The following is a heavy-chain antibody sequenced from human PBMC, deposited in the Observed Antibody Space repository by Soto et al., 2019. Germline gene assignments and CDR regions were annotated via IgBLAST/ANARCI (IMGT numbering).Heavy chain of an antibody. CDR2: IDYSGST. V-gene: IGHV4-61*01. Sequence: PDPLCLTCAVSGGFASSDNNYWTWMRQPPGKGLEWIGYIDYSGSTKYNPSLKRRVAISRNTPKDQFSLNLFSVTAADTAVYYCARGTRRSNSLYYYYGLDVWGQGTTVTVSS. CDR1: GGFASSDNNY. CDR3: ARGTRRSNSLYYYYGLDV. J-gene: IGHJ6*02. D-gene: IGHD1-26*01.